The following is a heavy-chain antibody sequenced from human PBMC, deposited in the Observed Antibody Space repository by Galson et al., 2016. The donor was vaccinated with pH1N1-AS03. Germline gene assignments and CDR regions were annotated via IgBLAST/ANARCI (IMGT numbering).Heavy chain of an antibody. CDR2: IYFSGPA. CDR1: GDSISTSDFY. D-gene: IGHD3-9*01. CDR3: ARLSSPHYDILTGYAFDV. Sequence: ETLSLTCTVSGDSISTSDFYWAWIRQPPGRGLEWIGSIYFSGPAFYNPSLKSRVTLSVDTSKNQFSLKLNSVTAADTAVYFCARLSSPHYDILTGYAFDVWGQGTMVTVSS. J-gene: IGHJ3*01. V-gene: IGHV4-39*07.